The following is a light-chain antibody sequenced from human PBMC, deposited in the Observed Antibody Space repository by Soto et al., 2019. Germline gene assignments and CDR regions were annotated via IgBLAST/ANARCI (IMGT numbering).Light chain of an antibody. CDR3: QQRSNWPIT. Sequence: EIVLTQSPATLSLSPGDKATLSCWASQSVSSYLAWYQQKPGQAPRLLIYDASDRVTGVPDRFSGSGSETDFTLTISSLEPEDFAVYYCQQRSNWPITFGQGTRLEIK. CDR2: DAS. CDR1: QSVSSY. J-gene: IGKJ5*01. V-gene: IGKV3-11*01.